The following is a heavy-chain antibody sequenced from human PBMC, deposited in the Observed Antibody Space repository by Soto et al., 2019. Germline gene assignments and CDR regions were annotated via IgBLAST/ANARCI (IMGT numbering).Heavy chain of an antibody. J-gene: IGHJ3*01. CDR1: GFTFSSND. CDR3: ATSPLLPGAP. Sequence: EVQLVESGGGLIQPGGSLRLSCAASGFTFSSNDMNWVRQAPGKGLEWVSLIYSGGSTYYADSVKGRFTISRDNSKNTLYLQMSSLRAEDTAVYYCATSPLLPGAPWGQGTIVTVSS. V-gene: IGHV3-53*01. CDR2: IYSGGST. D-gene: IGHD3-22*01.